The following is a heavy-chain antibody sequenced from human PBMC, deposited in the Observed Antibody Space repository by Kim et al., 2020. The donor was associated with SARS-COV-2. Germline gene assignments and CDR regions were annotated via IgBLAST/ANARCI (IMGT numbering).Heavy chain of an antibody. V-gene: IGHV4-34*01. CDR1: GGSFSGYY. D-gene: IGHD6-19*01. J-gene: IGHJ5*02. CDR2: INHSGST. Sequence: SETLSLTCAVYGGSFSGYYWSWIRQPPGKGLEWIGEINHSGSTNYNPSLKSRVTISVDTSKNQFSLKLSSVTAADTAVYYCARGSQWLGVVLGFGNWFDPWGQGTLVTVSS. CDR3: ARGSQWLGVVLGFGNWFDP.